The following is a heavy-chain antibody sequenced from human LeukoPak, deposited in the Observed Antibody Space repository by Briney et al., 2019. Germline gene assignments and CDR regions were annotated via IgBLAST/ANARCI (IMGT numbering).Heavy chain of an antibody. CDR1: GFTCTNAW. Sequence: GGSLRLSCAASGFTCTNAWMTWVRQAPGKGLEWVGRIKSKTDGATTDYAAPVKGRFTISRDDSKNTLYLQMNSLKTGVTAVYYCTASGGSSRFDYWGHGTLVTVSS. CDR3: TASGGSSRFDY. CDR2: IKSKTDGATT. J-gene: IGHJ4*01. D-gene: IGHD1-26*01. V-gene: IGHV3-15*01.